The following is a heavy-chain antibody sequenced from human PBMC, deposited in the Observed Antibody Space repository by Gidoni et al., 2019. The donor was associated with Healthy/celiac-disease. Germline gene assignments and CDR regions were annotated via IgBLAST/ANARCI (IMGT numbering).Heavy chain of an antibody. D-gene: IGHD6-13*01. Sequence: QVQLQQWGAGLLKPSETLSLTCAVYGGSFSGYYWSWIRQPPGKGLEWIGEINHSGSTNYNPSLKSRVTISVDTSKNQFSLKLSSVTAADTAVYYCARAEYSSRWRFDPWGQGTLVTVSS. CDR3: ARAEYSSRWRFDP. CDR2: INHSGST. V-gene: IGHV4-34*01. CDR1: GGSFSGYY. J-gene: IGHJ5*02.